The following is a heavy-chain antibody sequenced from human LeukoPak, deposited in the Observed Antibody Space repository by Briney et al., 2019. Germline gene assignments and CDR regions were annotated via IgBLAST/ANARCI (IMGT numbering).Heavy chain of an antibody. CDR3: AKDGNSNY. V-gene: IGHV3-23*01. D-gene: IGHD2/OR15-2a*01. Sequence: GGSLRLSCAASGFTFNSFAMIWVRQSPGKGLEWASAISGSGGSTYYADSVKGRFTISRDNSKNTLYLQMNSLRAEDTAVYYCAKDGNSNYWGQGTLVTVSS. CDR2: ISGSGGST. CDR1: GFTFNSFA. J-gene: IGHJ4*02.